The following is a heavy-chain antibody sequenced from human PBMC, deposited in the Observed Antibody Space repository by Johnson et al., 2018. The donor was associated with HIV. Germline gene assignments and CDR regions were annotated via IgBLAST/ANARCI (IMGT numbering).Heavy chain of an antibody. CDR3: SKFVGYCSGGGCYTPGDT. Sequence: VQLAESGGGLAQPGGSLKLSCTAPDFTSSGSPLHWVPQASGKGLAWIGNIRSKGNGYATPYGASVKGRISISKDDLQNTAYLQMNSLKAEDTAVYYCSKFVGYCSGGGCYTPGDTWGQGTMVTVS. V-gene: IGHV3-73*01. J-gene: IGHJ3*02. CDR1: DFTSSGSP. D-gene: IGHD2-15*01. CDR2: IRSKGNGYAT.